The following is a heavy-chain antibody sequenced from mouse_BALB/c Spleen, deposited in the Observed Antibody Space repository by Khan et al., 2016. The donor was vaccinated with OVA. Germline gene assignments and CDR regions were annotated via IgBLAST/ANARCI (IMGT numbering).Heavy chain of an antibody. J-gene: IGHJ4*01. CDR1: GYIFTNYG. CDR2: INTYTGET. Sequence: QIQLVQSGPELKKPGETVKISCKASGYIFTNYGMTWVKQAPGKGLKWMGWINTYTGETTYADDFKGRFAFSLETSANTAHLQINNLKNEDTASSYFSWPLYCSFSDSAMDYWGQGTSVTVSS. CDR3: SWPLYCSFSDSAMDY. D-gene: IGHD2-12*01. V-gene: IGHV9-3-1*01.